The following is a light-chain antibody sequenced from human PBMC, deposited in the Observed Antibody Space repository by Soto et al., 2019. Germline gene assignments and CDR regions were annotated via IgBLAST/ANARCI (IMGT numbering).Light chain of an antibody. Sequence: EIVLTQSPATLSLSPGERATLSCRASQSVSSYLAWYQQKPGQAPRLLIYDASNRSTGIPARFSGSGSGTDFTLTISSLEPEDFAFYYCQQRSNWPLFTFGPGTKVDIK. V-gene: IGKV3-11*01. CDR1: QSVSSY. CDR3: QQRSNWPLFT. CDR2: DAS. J-gene: IGKJ3*01.